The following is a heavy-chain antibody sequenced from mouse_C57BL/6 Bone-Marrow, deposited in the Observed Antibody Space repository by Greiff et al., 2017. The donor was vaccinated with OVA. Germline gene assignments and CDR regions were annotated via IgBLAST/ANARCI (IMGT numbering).Heavy chain of an antibody. Sequence: VKLQESGPELVKPGASVKISCKASGYSFTSYYIHWVKQRPGQGLEWIGWIYPGSGNTKYNEKFKGKATLTADTSSSTAYMQLSSLTSEDSAVYYCARTRDWYFDVWGTGTTVTVSS. V-gene: IGHV1-66*01. CDR3: ARTRDWYFDV. J-gene: IGHJ1*03. CDR1: GYSFTSYY. CDR2: IYPGSGNT.